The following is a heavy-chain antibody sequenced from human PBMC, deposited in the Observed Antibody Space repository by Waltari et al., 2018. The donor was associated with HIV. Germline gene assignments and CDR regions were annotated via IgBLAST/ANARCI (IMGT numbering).Heavy chain of an antibody. CDR3: ARGAGVSGYDAAAHGAFDI. J-gene: IGHJ3*02. V-gene: IGHV4-34*01. CDR1: GGSFSGYY. Sequence: QVQLQQWGAGLLKPSETLSLTCAVYGGSFSGYYWSWIRQPPGKGLEWIGEINHSGSTTYNPSLKSRVTISVDTSKNQFSLKLSSVTAADTAVYYCARGAGVSGYDAAAHGAFDIWGQGTMVTVSS. CDR2: INHSGST. D-gene: IGHD5-12*01.